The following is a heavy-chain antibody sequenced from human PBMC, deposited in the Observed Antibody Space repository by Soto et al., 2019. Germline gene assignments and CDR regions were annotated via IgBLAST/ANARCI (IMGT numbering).Heavy chain of an antibody. D-gene: IGHD1-1*01. Sequence: LSLTCTVSGGSISSGGYYWSWIRQHPGKGLEWIGYIYYSGSTYYNPSLKSRVTISVDTSKNQFSLKLSSVTAADTAVYYCARELITGTSHYYYYYGMDVWGQGTTVTVSS. CDR1: GGSISSGGYY. J-gene: IGHJ6*02. CDR2: IYYSGST. CDR3: ARELITGTSHYYYYYGMDV. V-gene: IGHV4-31*03.